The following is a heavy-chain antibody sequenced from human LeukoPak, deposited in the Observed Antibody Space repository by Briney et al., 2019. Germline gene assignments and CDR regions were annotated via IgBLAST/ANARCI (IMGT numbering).Heavy chain of an antibody. J-gene: IGHJ5*02. CDR1: GYTFTSYY. Sequence: GAAVKVSCKASGYTFTSYYMHWVRQAPGQGLEWMGIINPSGGSTSYAQKFQGRVTMTRDTSTSTVYMELSSLRSEDTAVYYCARTYYDFWGGYNHVGHWFDPWGQGTLFTVSS. CDR2: INPSGGST. D-gene: IGHD3-3*01. CDR3: ARTYYDFWGGYNHVGHWFDP. V-gene: IGHV1-46*03.